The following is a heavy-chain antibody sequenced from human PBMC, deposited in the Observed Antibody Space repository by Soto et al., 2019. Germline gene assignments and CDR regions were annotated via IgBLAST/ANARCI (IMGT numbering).Heavy chain of an antibody. CDR1: GFSFKNYA. CDR2: ISHNEEPKI. CDR3: ARGVRAETYYNAFDY. Sequence: QVQLVESGGGVVQPGSSLRLSCAASGFSFKNYAFHWVRQAPGKGMEWVALISHNEEPKIFYADSVQGRFTISRDNFKNTVYLQMNSLRDEDPAVYHCARGVRAETYYNAFDYWGQGTQVTVSS. D-gene: IGHD3-10*01. J-gene: IGHJ4*01. V-gene: IGHV3-30-3*01.